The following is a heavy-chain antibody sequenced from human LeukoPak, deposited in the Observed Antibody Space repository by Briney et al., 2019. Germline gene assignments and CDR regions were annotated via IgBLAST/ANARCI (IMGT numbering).Heavy chain of an antibody. V-gene: IGHV1-2*02. CDR2: INPNSGGT. CDR1: GYTITDYY. D-gene: IGHD6-13*01. CDR3: ARVAAAAGHPYYCYGMDV. Sequence: ASVKVSCKASGYTITDYYLHWVRQAPGQGLEWMGWINPNSGGTNYAQKFQGRVTMTRDTSISTAYMELSRLRSDDTAVYYCARVAAAAGHPYYCYGMDVWGQGTTVTVSS. J-gene: IGHJ6*02.